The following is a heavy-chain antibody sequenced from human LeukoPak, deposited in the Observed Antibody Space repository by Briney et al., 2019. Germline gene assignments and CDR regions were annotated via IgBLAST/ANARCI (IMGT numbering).Heavy chain of an antibody. D-gene: IGHD6-19*01. Sequence: ASVKVSCKASGYTFTGYYMHWVRQAPGQRLEWMGWINPNSGDTNYAQKFRGRVTMTRDTSINTAYMELSSLRSDDTAVYYCAREVYSSGWKNLDYWGQGTLVTVSS. CDR3: AREVYSSGWKNLDY. CDR2: INPNSGDT. J-gene: IGHJ4*02. CDR1: GYTFTGYY. V-gene: IGHV1-2*02.